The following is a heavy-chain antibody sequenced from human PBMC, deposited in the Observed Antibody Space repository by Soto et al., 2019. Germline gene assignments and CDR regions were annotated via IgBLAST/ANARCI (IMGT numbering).Heavy chain of an antibody. J-gene: IGHJ2*01. Sequence: QITLKESGPTLVKPTQTLTLTCTFSGFSLSTSGVGVGWIRQPPGKALEWLALIYWDDDKRYSPSLKSRLTTSKDSSKNQVVLTMTNMDPVDTATYYCARWMMLRYVDWLPPIGWYFDLWGRGTLVTVSS. CDR2: IYWDDDK. D-gene: IGHD3-9*01. CDR3: ARWMMLRYVDWLPPIGWYFDL. V-gene: IGHV2-5*02. CDR1: GFSLSTSGVG.